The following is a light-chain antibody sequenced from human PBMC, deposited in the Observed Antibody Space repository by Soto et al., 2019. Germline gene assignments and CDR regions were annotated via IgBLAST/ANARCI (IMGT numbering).Light chain of an antibody. Sequence: EIVMTQSPATLSVSPGERATLSCRASQSVDSNLGWYQQKPGQAPRLLIYRASTRVTGVPARFSGSGYGTEFTLTISSLQSEDVAVYYCQQNNNWQQLTFGGGTKVEIK. CDR3: QQNNNWQQLT. CDR2: RAS. CDR1: QSVDSN. J-gene: IGKJ4*01. V-gene: IGKV3-15*01.